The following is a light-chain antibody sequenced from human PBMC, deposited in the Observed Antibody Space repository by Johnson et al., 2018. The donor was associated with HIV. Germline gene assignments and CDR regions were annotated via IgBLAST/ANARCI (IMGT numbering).Light chain of an antibody. Sequence: AVLTQPPSVSAAPGQKVTISCSGSSSDMGNYAVSWYQQLPGTAPKLLIYENNKRPSGIHDRFSGSKSGTSATLGITGPQTGDEADYYCGTWDSSLSAGVFGTGTKVTVL. V-gene: IGLV1-51*02. CDR1: SSDMGNYA. J-gene: IGLJ1*01. CDR3: GTWDSSLSAGV. CDR2: ENN.